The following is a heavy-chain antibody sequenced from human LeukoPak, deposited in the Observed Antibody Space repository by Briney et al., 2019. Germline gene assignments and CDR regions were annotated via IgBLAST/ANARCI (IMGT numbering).Heavy chain of an antibody. Sequence: SETLSLTCTVSGGSISSYYWSWIRQSPGKGLEWIAYISNSGSTNYNPSLKSRVTISVDTAKNQFSLKLNSVTAADTAVYYCAKAGVVDDYVWGSYRPYSDYWGQGTLVTVSS. J-gene: IGHJ4*02. CDR2: ISNSGST. V-gene: IGHV4-59*01. D-gene: IGHD3-16*02. CDR1: GGSISSYY. CDR3: AKAGVVDDYVWGSYRPYSDY.